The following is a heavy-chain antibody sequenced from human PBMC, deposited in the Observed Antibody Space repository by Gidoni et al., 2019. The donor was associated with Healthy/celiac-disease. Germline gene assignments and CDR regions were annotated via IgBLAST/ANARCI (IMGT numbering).Heavy chain of an antibody. CDR2: ISSSSSYI. CDR1: GFPFRGHT. CDR3: ARDESYYYDSSGLEGSDY. D-gene: IGHD3-22*01. Sequence: EVQLVESGGGLVKPGGSLSLSCAASGFPFRGHTMNWVRQAPGKGLELVSSISSSSSYIYYADSVKGRFTISRDNAKNSLYLQMNSLRAEDTAVYYCARDESYYYDSSGLEGSDYWGQGTLVTVSS. V-gene: IGHV3-21*01. J-gene: IGHJ4*02.